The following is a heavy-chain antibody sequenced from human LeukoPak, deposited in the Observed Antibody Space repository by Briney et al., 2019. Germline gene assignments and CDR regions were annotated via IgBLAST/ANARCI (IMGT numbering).Heavy chain of an antibody. J-gene: IGHJ4*02. V-gene: IGHV3-64D*06. CDR3: VKGSGASGYDPLDY. CDR1: GFTFSSYA. D-gene: IGHD5-12*01. CDR2: INSNGGST. Sequence: GGSLRLSCSASGFTFSSYAMHWVRQAPGKRLEFVSAINSNGGSTYYADSVKGRFTISRDNSKNTLYLQMSSLRAEDTAVYYCVKGSGASGYDPLDYWGQGTLVTASS.